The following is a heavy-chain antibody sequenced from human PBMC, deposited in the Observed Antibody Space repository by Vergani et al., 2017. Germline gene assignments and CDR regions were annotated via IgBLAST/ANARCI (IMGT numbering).Heavy chain of an antibody. Sequence: QVQLVESGGGLVKPGGSLRLSCAASGFTFSDYYMSWIRQAPGKGLEWVSYISSSSSYTNYADSVKGRFTISRDNAKNSLYLQMNSLRAEDTAVYYCAKDLEYSSGWSNWGQGTLVTVSS. J-gene: IGHJ4*02. CDR3: AKDLEYSSGWSN. CDR1: GFTFSDYY. CDR2: ISSSSSYT. V-gene: IGHV3-11*06. D-gene: IGHD6-19*01.